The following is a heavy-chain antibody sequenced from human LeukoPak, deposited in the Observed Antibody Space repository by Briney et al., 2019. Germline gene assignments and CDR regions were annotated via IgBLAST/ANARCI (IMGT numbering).Heavy chain of an antibody. CDR3: AKGSAAGRPYYFDY. J-gene: IGHJ4*02. D-gene: IGHD6-25*01. V-gene: IGHV3-23*01. CDR2: IDSTGAYT. Sequence: GGSLRLSCAASGLIFSNYAMSWVRQAPGKGLEWVSAIDSTGAYTWYADSVKGRFTISKDSSKTILYLQMNSLRAEDAAVYFCAKGSAAGRPYYFDYWGQGTLVTVSS. CDR1: GLIFSNYA.